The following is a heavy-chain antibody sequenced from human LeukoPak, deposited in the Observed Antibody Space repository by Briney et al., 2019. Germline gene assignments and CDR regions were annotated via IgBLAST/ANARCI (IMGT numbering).Heavy chain of an antibody. V-gene: IGHV4-39*01. CDR2: IYYSGST. CDR3: ARRIYGSGTPFLSYFDY. CDR1: GGSISSSNYY. D-gene: IGHD3-10*01. Sequence: SETLSLTCTVSGGSISSSNYYWDWLRQSPGKGLEWFGSIYYSGSTYYNPSLKSRVTISVDTSKNQLSLKLSSVTAADTAVYYCARRIYGSGTPFLSYFDYWGQGTLVTVSS. J-gene: IGHJ4*02.